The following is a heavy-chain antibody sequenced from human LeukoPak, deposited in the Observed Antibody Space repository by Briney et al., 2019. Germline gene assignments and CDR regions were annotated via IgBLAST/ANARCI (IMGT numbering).Heavy chain of an antibody. D-gene: IGHD5-24*01. V-gene: IGHV1-58*01. J-gene: IGHJ4*02. CDR1: GFTFTSSA. CDR2: IVVGSGNT. CDR3: AAGRRDGYSPGDY. Sequence: GASVKVSCKASGFTFTSSAVQWVRQARGQRLEWIGWIVVGSGNTNYAQKFQERVTITRDMSTSTADMELSSLRSEDTAVYYCAAGRRDGYSPGDYWGQGTLVTVSS.